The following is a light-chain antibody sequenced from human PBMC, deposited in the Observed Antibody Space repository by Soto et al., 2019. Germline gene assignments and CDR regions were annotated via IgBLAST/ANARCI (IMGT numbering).Light chain of an antibody. CDR1: QSISRY. Sequence: DIQMTQSPTSPPASIGDRVTITWRASQSISRYLNWYQQKPGKAPKLLIYDATNLQSGVPSRFSGSGSGTDFTLTISCLQNEDFATYYCQQRYSTIRTFGQGTKVDI. V-gene: IGKV1-39*01. CDR3: QQRYSTIRT. CDR2: DAT. J-gene: IGKJ1*01.